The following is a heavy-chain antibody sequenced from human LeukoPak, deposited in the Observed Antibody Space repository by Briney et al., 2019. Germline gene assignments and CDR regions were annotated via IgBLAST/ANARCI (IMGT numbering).Heavy chain of an antibody. CDR1: GGTFSSYA. CDR3: ARGSPRYCSGGSCLDYFDY. CDR2: IIPIFGTA. D-gene: IGHD2-15*01. Sequence: WASVKVSCKASGGTFSSYAISWVRQAPGQGLEWMGGIIPIFGTANYAQKFQGRVTITADESTSTAYMELSGLRSEDTAVYYCARGSPRYCSGGSCLDYFDYWGQGTLVTVSS. V-gene: IGHV1-69*13. J-gene: IGHJ4*02.